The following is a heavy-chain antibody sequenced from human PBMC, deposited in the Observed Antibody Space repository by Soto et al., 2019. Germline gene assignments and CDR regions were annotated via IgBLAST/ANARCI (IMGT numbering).Heavy chain of an antibody. J-gene: IGHJ4*02. CDR1: GFTFSSYA. CDR3: VKDQSGYSYGQADY. V-gene: IGHV3-64D*06. CDR2: ISSNGGST. Sequence: LRLSCSASGFTFSSYAMHWVRQAPGKVLEYVSAISSNGGSTYYADSVKGRFTISRDNSKNTLYLQMSSLRAEDTAVYYCVKDQSGYSYGQADYWGQRSLVIVSS. D-gene: IGHD5-18*01.